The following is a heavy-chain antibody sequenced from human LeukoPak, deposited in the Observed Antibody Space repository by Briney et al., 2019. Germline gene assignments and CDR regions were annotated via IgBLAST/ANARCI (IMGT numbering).Heavy chain of an antibody. CDR1: GFTFSSYS. J-gene: IGHJ6*02. D-gene: IGHD4-17*01. Sequence: GGSLRFSCAASGFTFSSYSMNWVRQAPGKGLEWVSSIDSGRAYIYYADSVKGRFTISRGNAKNSVYLQMNSLRAEDTAVYYCARQFDYGYYYGMDVWGQGTTVTVSS. CDR2: IDSGRAYI. V-gene: IGHV3-21*01. CDR3: ARQFDYGYYYGMDV.